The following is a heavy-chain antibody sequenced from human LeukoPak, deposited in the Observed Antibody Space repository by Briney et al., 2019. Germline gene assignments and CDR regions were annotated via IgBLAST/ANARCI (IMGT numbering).Heavy chain of an antibody. J-gene: IGHJ4*02. Sequence: GGSLRLSCAASGFAFSYYAMNWVRQAPGKGLEWVSYISSSSSSIHYADSVKGRLTVSRDDAQNSLYLQMNSLRAEDTAIYYCARGGWYLNYWGQGTLVTVSS. CDR3: ARGGWYLNY. CDR2: ISSSSSSI. V-gene: IGHV3-48*01. D-gene: IGHD6-19*01. CDR1: GFAFSYYA.